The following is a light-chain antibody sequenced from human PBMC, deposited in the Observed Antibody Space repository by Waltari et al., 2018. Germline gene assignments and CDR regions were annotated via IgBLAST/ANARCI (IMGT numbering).Light chain of an antibody. CDR2: WAS. CDR3: QQYFKTPLT. J-gene: IGKJ4*01. Sequence: DIVMTQSPDSLTVSLGERATINCHSSQTILYSSSNKNYLAWYQQKPRQPPKLLIYWASTRESGVPDRFSGTGSGTDFTLTISRLQAEDVAVYYCQQYFKTPLTFGGGTKVEIK. V-gene: IGKV4-1*01. CDR1: QTILYSSSNKNY.